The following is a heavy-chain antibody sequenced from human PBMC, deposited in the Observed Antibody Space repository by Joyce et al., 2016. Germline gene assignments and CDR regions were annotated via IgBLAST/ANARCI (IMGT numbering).Heavy chain of an antibody. J-gene: IGHJ4*02. CDR2: LWYGGSNK. D-gene: IGHD1-7*01. CDR1: GFSLTDYG. Sequence: QVQLGESGGGVVQPGRSLRLSCATSGFSLTDYGVHWVRRAPGKGLEGVEVLWYGGSNKYYGDSVQGRFTVSRDNSRNTVYLQMNSLRVEDTAVYYCTRSMNWNYPFDYWGQGARVTISS. V-gene: IGHV3-33*01. CDR3: TRSMNWNYPFDY.